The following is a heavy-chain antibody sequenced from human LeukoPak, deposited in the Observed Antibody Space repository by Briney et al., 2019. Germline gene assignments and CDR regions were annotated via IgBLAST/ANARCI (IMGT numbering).Heavy chain of an antibody. J-gene: IGHJ6*02. CDR2: IIPIFGTA. CDR1: GYTFTSYA. CDR3: ARVGADDFWSGPSYYYYYGMDV. D-gene: IGHD3-3*01. Sequence: GASVKVSCKASGYTFTSYAISWVRQAPGQGLEWMGGIIPIFGTANYAQKFQGRVTITADESTSTAYMELSSLRSEDTAVYYCARVGADDFWSGPSYYYYYGMDVWGQGTTVTVSS. V-gene: IGHV1-69*13.